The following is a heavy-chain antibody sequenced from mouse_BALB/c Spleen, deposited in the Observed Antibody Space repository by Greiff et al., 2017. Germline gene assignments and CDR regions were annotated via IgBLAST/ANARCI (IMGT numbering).Heavy chain of an antibody. CDR2: ILPGSGST. Sequence: VQLQQSGAELMKPGASVKISCKATGYTFSSYWIEWVKQRPGHGLEWIGEILPGSGSTNYNEKFKGKATFTADTSSNTAYMQLSSLTSEDSAVYYRAGVLDSSGYRRFAYWGQGTLVTVSA. V-gene: IGHV1-9*01. D-gene: IGHD3-2*01. J-gene: IGHJ3*01. CDR3: AGVLDSSGYRRFAY. CDR1: GYTFSSYW.